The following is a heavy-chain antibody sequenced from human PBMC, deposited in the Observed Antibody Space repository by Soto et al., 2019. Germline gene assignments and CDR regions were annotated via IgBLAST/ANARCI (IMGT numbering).Heavy chain of an antibody. Sequence: ASVKVSCKASGYTFTSYGISWVRQAPGQGLEWMGWISAYNGNTNYAQKLQGRVTMTTDTSTSTAYMELRSLRSDDTAVYYCARGGDGYSGYDPLYGMDVWGQGTTVTVSS. CDR2: ISAYNGNT. J-gene: IGHJ6*02. V-gene: IGHV1-18*01. CDR3: ARGGDGYSGYDPLYGMDV. CDR1: GYTFTSYG. D-gene: IGHD5-12*01.